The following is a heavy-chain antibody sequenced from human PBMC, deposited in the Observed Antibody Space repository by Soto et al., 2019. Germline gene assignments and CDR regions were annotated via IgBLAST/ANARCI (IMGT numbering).Heavy chain of an antibody. CDR1: GHSISSYY. J-gene: IGHJ3*02. V-gene: IGHV4-59*13. D-gene: IGHD3-10*01. CDR2: TYYSVNT. Sequence: SETLSLTCTVSGHSISSYYWSSFRQPPGKGLEWIGYTYYSVNTNSTPSLRSRVTISGDSSKNQFSLKLSSVTAADTTVYYCATSTMVRGSLRALAIWRQGTMITVSS. CDR3: ATSTMVRGSLRALAI.